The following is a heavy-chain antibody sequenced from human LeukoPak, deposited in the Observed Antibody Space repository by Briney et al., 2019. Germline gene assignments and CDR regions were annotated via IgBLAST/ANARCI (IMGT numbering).Heavy chain of an antibody. J-gene: IGHJ4*02. CDR2: ISSSSSYI. V-gene: IGHV3-21*01. CDR1: GFTFSSYS. CDR3: AISSGYYSYYFDY. Sequence: PGGSLRLSCAASGFTFSSYSMTWVRQAPGKGLEWVSSISSSSSYIYYADSVKGRFTISRDNAKNSLYLQMNSLRAEDTAVYYCAISSGYYSYYFDYWGQGTLVTVSS. D-gene: IGHD3-22*01.